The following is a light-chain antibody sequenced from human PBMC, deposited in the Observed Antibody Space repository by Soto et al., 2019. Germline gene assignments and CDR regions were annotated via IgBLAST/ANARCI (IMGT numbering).Light chain of an antibody. CDR1: SSDVGNYDY. J-gene: IGLJ1*01. Sequence: QSVLTQPASVSGSPGQSITISCTGTSSDVGNYDYVSWYQQHPGKVPKLMIYDVSNRPSGVSNRFSGSKSGNTASLTISGLQAEDEADYYCISFTTTATYVFGTGTTVTVL. CDR2: DVS. V-gene: IGLV2-14*01. CDR3: ISFTTTATYV.